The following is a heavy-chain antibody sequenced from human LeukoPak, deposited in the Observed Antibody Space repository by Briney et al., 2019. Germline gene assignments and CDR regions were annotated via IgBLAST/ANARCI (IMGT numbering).Heavy chain of an antibody. V-gene: IGHV3-33*01. CDR2: IWYDGSNK. CDR1: GFTFSSYG. J-gene: IGHJ4*02. Sequence: GGSLRLSCAASGFTFSSYGMPWVRQAPGKGLEWVAVIWYDGSNKYYADSVKGRFTISRDNSKNTLYLQMNSLRAEDTAVYYCARPQANWGPFDYWGQGTLVTVSS. D-gene: IGHD7-27*01. CDR3: ARPQANWGPFDY.